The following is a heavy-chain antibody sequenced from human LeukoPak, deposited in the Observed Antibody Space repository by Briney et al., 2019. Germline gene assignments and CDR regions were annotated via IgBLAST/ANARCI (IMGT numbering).Heavy chain of an antibody. D-gene: IGHD5-18*01. Sequence: PSETLSLTCTVSGGSVSSGSYYWSWIRQPPGKGLEWIGYIYYSGSTNYNPSLKSRVTISVDTSKNQFSLKLSSVTAADTAVYHCAREYRGYSYAPDAFDIWGQGTMVTVSS. CDR3: AREYRGYSYAPDAFDI. J-gene: IGHJ3*02. CDR1: GGSVSSGSYY. CDR2: IYYSGST. V-gene: IGHV4-61*01.